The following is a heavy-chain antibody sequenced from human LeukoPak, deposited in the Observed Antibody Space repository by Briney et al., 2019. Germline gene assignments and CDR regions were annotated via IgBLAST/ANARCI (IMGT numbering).Heavy chain of an antibody. D-gene: IGHD6-6*01. V-gene: IGHV4-31*03. J-gene: IGHJ6*03. CDR2: IYYSGST. CDR1: GGSISSGGYY. Sequence: PSETLSLTCTVSGGSISSGGYYWSWIRQHPGKGLEWIGYIYYSGSTYYNPSLKSRVTISVDTSKNQFSLKLSSVTAADTAVYYWSRVGSSAPIYYYYYMDVWGKGTTVTVSS. CDR3: SRVGSSAPIYYYYYMDV.